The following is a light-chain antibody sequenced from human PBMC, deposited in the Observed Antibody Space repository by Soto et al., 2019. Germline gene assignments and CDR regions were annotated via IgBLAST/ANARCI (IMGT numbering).Light chain of an antibody. CDR2: DAS. Sequence: IQMTQSPSTLSASVGDRVTITCRASQSISSWLAWYQQKPGKAPKLLIYDASSLESGVPSRFSGSGSGTEFTLTISSLQPDDFATYYCQQYRKWTFGQGTKVDIK. J-gene: IGKJ1*01. CDR1: QSISSW. CDR3: QQYRKWT. V-gene: IGKV1-5*01.